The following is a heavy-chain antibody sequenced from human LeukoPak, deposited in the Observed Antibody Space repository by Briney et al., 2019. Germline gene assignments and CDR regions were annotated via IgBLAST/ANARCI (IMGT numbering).Heavy chain of an antibody. V-gene: IGHV3-49*04. CDR1: GFTFSDYA. J-gene: IGHJ4*02. D-gene: IGHD6-19*01. Sequence: GGSLRLSCTASGFTFSDYAMTWVRQAPGKGLEWVGFIRNKANGGTADYAASVKGRFTISRDDSKTIAYLQMNSLKTEDTAVYFCSRAYSTGWLGVNDYWGQGTLVTVSS. CDR3: SRAYSTGWLGVNDY. CDR2: IRNKANGGTA.